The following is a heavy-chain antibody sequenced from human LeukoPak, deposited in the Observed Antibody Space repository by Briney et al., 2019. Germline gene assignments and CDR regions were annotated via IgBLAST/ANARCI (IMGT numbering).Heavy chain of an antibody. CDR2: VYYSGST. J-gene: IGHJ4*02. Sequence: SETLSLTCTVPGGSISSYYWSWIRQPPGKGLEWIGYVYYSGSTKYNPSLKSRVSISVDTSKNQFSLKLSSVTAADTAVYYCARGAGAGYNLQPFDYWGQGTLVTVSS. CDR3: ARGAGAGYNLQPFDY. V-gene: IGHV4-59*08. CDR1: GGSISSYY. D-gene: IGHD5-24*01.